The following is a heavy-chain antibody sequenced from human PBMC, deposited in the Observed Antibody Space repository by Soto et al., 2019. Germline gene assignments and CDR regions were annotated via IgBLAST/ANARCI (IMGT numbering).Heavy chain of an antibody. V-gene: IGHV1-3*01. Sequence: QVQLVQSGAEGKKPGASVKVSCETSGYTFANYPMHWVRQAPGQTLEWMGWINAGNGYTKYSQKFQGRVTITRDTYASTAYMELSSLRFEDTAVYYCASAKIIATLDYWGLGTLVPVSS. CDR2: INAGNGYT. CDR3: ASAKIIATLDY. J-gene: IGHJ4*02. CDR1: GYTFANYP. D-gene: IGHD6-13*01.